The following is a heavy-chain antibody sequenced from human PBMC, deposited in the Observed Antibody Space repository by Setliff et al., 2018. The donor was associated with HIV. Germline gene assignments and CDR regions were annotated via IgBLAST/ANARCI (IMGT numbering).Heavy chain of an antibody. CDR1: GFTFSNYA. V-gene: IGHV3-33*01. J-gene: IGHJ4*02. CDR2: IWYDGSDQ. Sequence: SLRLSCVASGFTFSNYAMHWVRQAPGKGLEWVALIWYDGSDQYYADSVKGRFTISRDSSKNTLYLQMNSLRAEDTAVYYCVRDRGMATKRGFDSWGQGTLVTVSS. D-gene: IGHD5-12*01. CDR3: VRDRGMATKRGFDS.